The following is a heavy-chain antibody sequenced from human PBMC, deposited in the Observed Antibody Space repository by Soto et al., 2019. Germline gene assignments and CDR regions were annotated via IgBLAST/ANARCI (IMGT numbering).Heavy chain of an antibody. D-gene: IGHD3-22*01. V-gene: IGHV3-43D*04. CDR2: ISWDGGST. Sequence: EVQLVESGGVVVQPGGSLRLSCAASGFTFDDYAMHWVRQAPGKGLEWVSLISWDGGSTYYADSVKGRFTISRDNSKNSLYLQMNSLRAEDTALYYCAKEYDYDSSGYYYGYFDYWGQGTLVTVSS. CDR1: GFTFDDYA. J-gene: IGHJ4*02. CDR3: AKEYDYDSSGYYYGYFDY.